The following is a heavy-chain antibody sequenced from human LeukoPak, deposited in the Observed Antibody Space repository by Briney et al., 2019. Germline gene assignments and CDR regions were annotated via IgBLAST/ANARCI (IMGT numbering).Heavy chain of an antibody. D-gene: IGHD3-10*01. CDR2: ISGSGGST. Sequence: PGGSLRLSCAASGFTFSSYGMSWVRQAPGKGLEWVSAISGSGGSTYYADSVKGRFTISRDNSKNTLYLQMNSLRAEDTAVYYCAESPYYYGSGSYWGQGTLVTVSS. CDR1: GFTFSSYG. V-gene: IGHV3-23*01. CDR3: AESPYYYGSGSY. J-gene: IGHJ4*02.